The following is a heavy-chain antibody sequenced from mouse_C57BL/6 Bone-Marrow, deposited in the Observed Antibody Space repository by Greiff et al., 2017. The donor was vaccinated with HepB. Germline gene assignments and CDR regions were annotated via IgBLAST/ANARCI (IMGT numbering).Heavy chain of an antibody. CDR1: GYTFTSYW. J-gene: IGHJ3*01. D-gene: IGHD1-1*01. Sequence: QVQLQQPGAELVKPGASVKLSCKASGYTFTSYWMHWVKQRPGQGLEWIGMIHPNSGSTNYNEKFKSKATLTVDQSSSTAYMQLSSLTSEDSAVYYCAKDYYGSRNWFAYWGQGTLVTVSA. V-gene: IGHV1-64*01. CDR2: IHPNSGST. CDR3: AKDYYGSRNWFAY.